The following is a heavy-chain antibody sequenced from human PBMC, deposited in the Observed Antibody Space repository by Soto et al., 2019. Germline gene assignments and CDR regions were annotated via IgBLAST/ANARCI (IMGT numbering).Heavy chain of an antibody. CDR1: GGSISSSNW. CDR3: AREKIYCISTSCSLGWFDP. D-gene: IGHD2-2*01. J-gene: IGHJ5*02. V-gene: IGHV4-4*02. Sequence: SETLSLTCAVSGGSISSSNWWSWVRQPPGKGLEWIGEIYHSGSTNYTPSLKSRVTISVDKSKNQFSLKLSSVTAADTAVYYCAREKIYCISTSCSLGWFDPWGQGTLVTVSS. CDR2: IYHSGST.